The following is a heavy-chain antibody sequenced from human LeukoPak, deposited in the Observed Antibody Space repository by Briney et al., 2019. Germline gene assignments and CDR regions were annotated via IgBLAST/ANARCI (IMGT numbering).Heavy chain of an antibody. CDR2: IIPIFGTA. CDR3: ARGDCSGGSCYVYGMDV. CDR1: GGTFSSYA. Sequence: ASVKVSCKASGGTFSSYAISWVRQAPGQGLEWMGGIIPIFGTANYAQKFQGRVTITADESTSTAYMELSSLRSEDTAVYYCARGDCSGGSCYVYGMDVWGQGTTVTVSS. V-gene: IGHV1-69*13. J-gene: IGHJ6*02. D-gene: IGHD2-15*01.